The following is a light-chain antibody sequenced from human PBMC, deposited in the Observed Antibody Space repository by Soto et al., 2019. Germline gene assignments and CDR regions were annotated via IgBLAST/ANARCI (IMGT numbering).Light chain of an antibody. Sequence: EIVMTQSPATLSVSPGERATLSCRASQSVNRNLAWYQQKPGQAPRLLIYAASTRATGIPARFSGSGSETEFPLTISSLQSEDFALYYCQQYNNWWTFGQGTKVEI. V-gene: IGKV3-15*01. CDR3: QQYNNWWT. CDR2: AAS. CDR1: QSVNRN. J-gene: IGKJ1*01.